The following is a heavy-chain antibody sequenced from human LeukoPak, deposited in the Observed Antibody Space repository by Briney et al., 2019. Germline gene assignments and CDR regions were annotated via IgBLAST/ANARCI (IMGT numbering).Heavy chain of an antibody. Sequence: GGSLRLSCAASGFTFSSYAMSWVRQAPGKGLQWVSAISGSGGSTYYADSVKGRFTISRDNSKNTLYLQMNSLRAEDTAVYYCAKNGDYGDYVRWWYMVYWGQGTLVTVSS. CDR1: GFTFSSYA. D-gene: IGHD4-17*01. J-gene: IGHJ4*02. V-gene: IGHV3-23*01. CDR3: AKNGDYGDYVRWWYMVY. CDR2: ISGSGGST.